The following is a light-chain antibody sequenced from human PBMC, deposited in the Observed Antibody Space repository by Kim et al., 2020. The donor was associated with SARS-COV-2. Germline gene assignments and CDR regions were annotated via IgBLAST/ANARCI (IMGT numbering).Light chain of an antibody. CDR2: KVS. CDR1: QSLVYSDGNIY. V-gene: IGKV2-30*01. Sequence: PYSISCRYSQSLVYSDGNIYLNWFHQRPGQSPRRLIYKVSNRDSGVPDRFSGSGSGTDFTLQISRVEAEDVGVYYCMQGTHWPFTFGPGTKVDIK. CDR3: MQGTHWPFT. J-gene: IGKJ3*01.